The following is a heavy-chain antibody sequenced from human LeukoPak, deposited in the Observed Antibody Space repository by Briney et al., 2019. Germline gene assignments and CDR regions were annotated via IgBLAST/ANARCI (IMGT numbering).Heavy chain of an antibody. CDR2: IRSSGRDI. CDR3: ARGPGIAVAPLQH. J-gene: IGHJ1*01. V-gene: IGHV3-21*01. CDR1: GFTLSSYS. Sequence: PGGSLRLSCEVSGFTLSSYSLSWGRQAPGKGLEWVSSIRSSGRDIFYTDSVRGRFTIARDDAKNSLYLQMNSLRAEDTAVYYCARGPGIAVAPLQHWGQGTLVTVSS. D-gene: IGHD6-19*01.